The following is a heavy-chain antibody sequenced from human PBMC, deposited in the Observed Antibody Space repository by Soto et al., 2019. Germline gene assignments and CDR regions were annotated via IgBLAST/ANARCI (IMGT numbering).Heavy chain of an antibody. J-gene: IGHJ2*01. V-gene: IGHV1-18*01. CDR3: ARDWHYSGYDYVHSGFDL. D-gene: IGHD5-12*01. Sequence: QVQLVQSGAEVKKPGASVKVSCKASGYTFTSYGISWVRQAPGQGLEWMGWISAYIGNTNYAQKLQGRVTMTTDTSTSTAYMELRSLRSDDTAVYYCARDWHYSGYDYVHSGFDLWGRGTLVTVSS. CDR2: ISAYIGNT. CDR1: GYTFTSYG.